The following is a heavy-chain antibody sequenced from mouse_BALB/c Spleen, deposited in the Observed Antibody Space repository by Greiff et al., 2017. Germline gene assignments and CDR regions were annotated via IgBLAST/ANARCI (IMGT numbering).Heavy chain of an antibody. V-gene: IGHV3-8*02. CDR3: ARIYYDYDGFAY. CDR2: ISYSGST. J-gene: IGHJ3*01. Sequence: EVKLMESGPSLVKPSQTLSLTCSVTGDSITSGYWNWIRKFPGNKLEYMGYISYSGSTYYNPSLKSRISITRDTSKNQYYLQLNSVTTEDTATYYCARIYYDYDGFAYWGQGTLVTVSA. CDR1: GDSITSGY. D-gene: IGHD2-4*01.